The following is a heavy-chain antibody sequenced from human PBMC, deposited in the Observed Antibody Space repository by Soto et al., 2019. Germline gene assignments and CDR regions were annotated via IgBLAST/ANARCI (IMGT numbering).Heavy chain of an antibody. D-gene: IGHD7-27*01. J-gene: IGHJ5*01. V-gene: IGHV4-30-2*01. CDR3: ARLNGDPDS. CDR1: GASISSGGHS. Sequence: QVQLQESGPGLVKPSQTLSLTCAVSGASISSGGHSWTWIRQPPGEGLEWIGYFSHTGGTYYNPSLKSRVIISVDGSKNHLSLKLRSVTAADTAVYYCARLNGDPDSWGHGTLVTVSS. CDR2: FSHTGGT.